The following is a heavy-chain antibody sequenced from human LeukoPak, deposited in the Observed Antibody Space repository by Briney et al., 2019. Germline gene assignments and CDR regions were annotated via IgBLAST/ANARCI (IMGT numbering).Heavy chain of an antibody. CDR1: GFTFSSYW. J-gene: IGHJ4*02. D-gene: IGHD6-19*01. Sequence: PGGSLRLSCAASGFTFSSYWMSWVRQAPGKGLEWVANIKQDGSEKYYVDSVKGRFTISRDNAKNSLYLQMNSLSAEDTAVYYCARGQWLAPIDYWGQGTLVTVSS. CDR3: ARGQWLAPIDY. V-gene: IGHV3-7*01. CDR2: IKQDGSEK.